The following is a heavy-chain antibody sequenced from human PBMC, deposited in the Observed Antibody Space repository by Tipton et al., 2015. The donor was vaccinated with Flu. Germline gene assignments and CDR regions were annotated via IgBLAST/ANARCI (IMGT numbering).Heavy chain of an antibody. CDR1: GASISSRSYY. Sequence: TLSLTCTVSGASISSRSYYWGWIRQPPGKGLEWIGCIYSSGSTYYNPSLKSQVTISLDTSKNQFSLKLSSVTAADTAVYYCAREKDSSGSEYSQHWGQGTLVTVSS. V-gene: IGHV4-39*07. CDR3: AREKDSSGSEYSQH. J-gene: IGHJ1*01. D-gene: IGHD6-19*01. CDR2: IYSSGST.